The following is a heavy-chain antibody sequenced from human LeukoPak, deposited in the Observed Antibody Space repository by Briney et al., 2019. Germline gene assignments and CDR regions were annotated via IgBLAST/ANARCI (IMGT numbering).Heavy chain of an antibody. Sequence: GGSLRLSCAASGFTFNGFWMHWVRQAPGKGLVWVSRINTDDSSTNCADSVKGRFTISRDNSKNTLYLQINSLRDEDTAVYFCAKDQHGYDKPIDYWGQGTLVTVSS. CDR2: INTDDSST. D-gene: IGHD5-12*01. CDR3: AKDQHGYDKPIDY. V-gene: IGHV3-74*01. CDR1: GFTFNGFW. J-gene: IGHJ4*02.